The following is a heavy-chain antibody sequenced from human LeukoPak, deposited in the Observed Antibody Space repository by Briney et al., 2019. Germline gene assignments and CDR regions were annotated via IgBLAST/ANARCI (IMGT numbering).Heavy chain of an antibody. V-gene: IGHV3-23*01. CDR1: GFTFSSYA. CDR2: ISGSGGST. J-gene: IGHJ4*02. CDR3: AKDSIAARRADFDY. Sequence: PGGSLRLSCAASGFTFSSYAMSWVRQAPGKGLEWVSAISGSGGSTYYADSVKGGFTISRDNSKNTLYLQMNSLRAEDTAVYYCAKDSIAARRADFDYWGQGTLVTVSS. D-gene: IGHD6-6*01.